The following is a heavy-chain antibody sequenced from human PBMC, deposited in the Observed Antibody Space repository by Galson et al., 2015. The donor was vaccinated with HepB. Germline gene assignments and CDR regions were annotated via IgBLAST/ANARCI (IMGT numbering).Heavy chain of an antibody. CDR2: ISGRGVGT. CDR3: AKGQWGSEWEVLDY. CDR1: GFTFINYA. D-gene: IGHD3-16*01. V-gene: IGHV3-23*01. Sequence: SLRLSCAASGFTFINYAMSWVRQAPGKGLEWVSSISGRGVGTTYYADSVKGRFTISRDNSKNTLYLQMNSLRPEDTAVYYCAKGQWGSEWEVLDYWGQGTLVTVSS. J-gene: IGHJ4*02.